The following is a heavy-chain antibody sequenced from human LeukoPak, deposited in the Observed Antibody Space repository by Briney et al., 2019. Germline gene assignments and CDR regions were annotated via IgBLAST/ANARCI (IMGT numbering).Heavy chain of an antibody. D-gene: IGHD1-26*01. Sequence: GGSLRLSCAASGFTFSSYGMHWVRQAPGKGLEWVAFIRYDGSNKYYADSVKGRFTVSRDNSKSTLYLQMNSLRPEDTAVYYCARGRLGANTALDDWGQGTLVTVSS. CDR2: IRYDGSNK. CDR1: GFTFSSYG. V-gene: IGHV3-30*02. CDR3: ARGRLGANTALDD. J-gene: IGHJ4*02.